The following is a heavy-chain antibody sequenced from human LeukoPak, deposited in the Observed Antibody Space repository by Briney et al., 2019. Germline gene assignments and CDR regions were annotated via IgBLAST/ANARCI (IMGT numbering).Heavy chain of an antibody. D-gene: IGHD3-3*01. Sequence: GGSLRLSCAASGFTFDDYGMSWVRHAPGEGLEWVSGINWNGGSTGYADSVKGRFTISRDNAKNSLYLQMNSLRAEDTALYYCARASWGGYYKGEIDYWGQGTLVTVSS. CDR1: GFTFDDYG. V-gene: IGHV3-20*04. CDR3: ARASWGGYYKGEIDY. J-gene: IGHJ4*02. CDR2: INWNGGST.